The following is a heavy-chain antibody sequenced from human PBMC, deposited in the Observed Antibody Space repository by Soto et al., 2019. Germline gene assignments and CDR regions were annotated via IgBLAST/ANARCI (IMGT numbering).Heavy chain of an antibody. CDR3: ARVLFGYSRSFYYLDY. J-gene: IGHJ4*02. CDR2: INWNGGST. CDR1: GFTFDDYG. D-gene: IGHD6-13*01. Sequence: EVQLVESGGGVVRPGGSLRLSCAASGFTFDDYGMSWVRQAPGKGLEWVSGINWNGGSTGYADSVKGRFTISRDNAKNSLDLQMNSLRAGETALYYCARVLFGYSRSFYYLDYWGQGTLVTVSS. V-gene: IGHV3-20*04.